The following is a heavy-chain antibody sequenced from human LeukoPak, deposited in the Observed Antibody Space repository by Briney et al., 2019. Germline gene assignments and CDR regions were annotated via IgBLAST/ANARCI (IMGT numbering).Heavy chain of an antibody. CDR3: ARRYCSGGTCFDAFDI. Sequence: SQTLSLTCAISGDNVSSNSAASSNSATWNWIRQSPSRGLEWLGRTYYRSKWYNDYAESVKSRITINPDTSENQFSLQLNSVTPEDTAVYYCARRYCSGGTCFDAFDIWGQGTMVTVSS. D-gene: IGHD2-15*01. CDR2: TYYRSKWYN. CDR1: GDNVSSNSAASSNSAT. V-gene: IGHV6-1*01. J-gene: IGHJ3*02.